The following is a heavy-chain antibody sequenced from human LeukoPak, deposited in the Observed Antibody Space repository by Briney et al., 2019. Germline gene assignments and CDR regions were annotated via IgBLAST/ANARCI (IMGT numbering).Heavy chain of an antibody. CDR2: IKSKTDGGTT. Sequence: GGSLRLSCAASGFTFSNAWMSWVRQAPGKGLEWVGRIKSKTDGGTTDYAAPVKGRFTISRDDSKNTLFLEMNSLKTEDTAVYYCTTDGAYCSGGTCDDYWGQGTLITVSS. CDR1: GFTFSNAW. J-gene: IGHJ4*02. CDR3: TTDGAYCSGGTCDDY. D-gene: IGHD2-15*01. V-gene: IGHV3-15*01.